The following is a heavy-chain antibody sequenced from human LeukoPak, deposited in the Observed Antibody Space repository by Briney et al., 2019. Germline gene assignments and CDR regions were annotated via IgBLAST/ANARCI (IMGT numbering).Heavy chain of an antibody. CDR2: ISYDGNNE. Sequence: PGGSLRLSCAASGFTFSIYAIHWVRQAPGKGLEWVAFISYDGNNEHYADSVRGRFTISRDSSKNTLYLQMNSLRTEDTAVYYCARDRPFFDYWGQGTLVTVSS. J-gene: IGHJ4*02. V-gene: IGHV3-30*04. CDR1: GFTFSIYA. CDR3: ARDRPFFDY.